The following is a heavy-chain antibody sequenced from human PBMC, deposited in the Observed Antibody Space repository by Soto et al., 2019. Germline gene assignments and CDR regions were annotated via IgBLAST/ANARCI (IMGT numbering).Heavy chain of an antibody. CDR1: GFTFSSYA. J-gene: IGHJ3*02. CDR3: AKPDYDYIWGSYRHDAFDI. D-gene: IGHD3-16*02. Sequence: EVQLLESGGGLVQPGGSLRLSCAASGFTFSSYAMSWVRQAPGKGLEWVSAISGSGGSTYYADSVKGRFTISRDNSKNTLYLQMNRLRAEDTAVYYCAKPDYDYIWGSYRHDAFDIWGQGTMVTVSS. CDR2: ISGSGGST. V-gene: IGHV3-23*01.